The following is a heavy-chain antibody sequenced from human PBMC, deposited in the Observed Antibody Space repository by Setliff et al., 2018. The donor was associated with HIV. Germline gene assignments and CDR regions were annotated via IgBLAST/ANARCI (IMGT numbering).Heavy chain of an antibody. CDR3: ARGGLFCSTGSCYANWFDP. D-gene: IGHD2-2*01. J-gene: IGHJ5*02. V-gene: IGHV1-18*01. CDR1: GYTFINFG. Sequence: GASVKVSCKASGYTFINFGISWVRQAPGQGLEWMGWISAYNGNTNSAQRLQGRVTLTTDTSTSTAYMDLRSLTTDDTGVYFCARGGLFCSTGSCYANWFDPWGQGILVTVSS. CDR2: ISAYNGNT.